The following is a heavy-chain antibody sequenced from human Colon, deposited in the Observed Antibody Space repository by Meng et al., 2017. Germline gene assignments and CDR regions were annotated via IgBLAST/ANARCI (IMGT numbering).Heavy chain of an antibody. CDR1: GYTFTSSD. CDR2: MNPTNRNT. J-gene: IGHJ5*01. Sequence: QVQLAQSGAEVRKPGASVKVTCKASGYTFTSSDINWVRQATGRGLEWLVWMNPTNRNTGSAQKFQGRVSMTRDTSIGTAYMELSGLTSEDTAVYYCARTAMLDSWGQGTLVTVSS. D-gene: IGHD2-2*01. CDR3: ARTAMLDS. V-gene: IGHV1-8*01.